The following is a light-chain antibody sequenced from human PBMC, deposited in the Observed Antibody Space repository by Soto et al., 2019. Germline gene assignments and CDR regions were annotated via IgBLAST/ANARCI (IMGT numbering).Light chain of an antibody. CDR3: QQYHRYST. V-gene: IGKV1-5*01. CDR1: QSLNAW. Sequence: DIQMTQSPSTLSASVGDIVTITCRASQSLNAWLAWYKQKPGKAPKRRIYDVSTLDSGVQSRFSGIESGTEFTLTIRSLESDEFATDDCQQYHRYSTFGQGTKVDIK. J-gene: IGKJ1*01. CDR2: DVS.